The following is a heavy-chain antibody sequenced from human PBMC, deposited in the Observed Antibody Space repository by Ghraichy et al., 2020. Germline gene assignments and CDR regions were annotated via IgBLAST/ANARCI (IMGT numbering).Heavy chain of an antibody. J-gene: IGHJ4*02. CDR1: GFPFHGFT. V-gene: IGHV3-30*04. Sequence: GGSLRLSCEASGFPFHGFTMHWIRQAPGRGLEWVARISYDGRDAYYADSVKGRFTVSRDNTKNTLFLEVSSLRPEDTAVYHCARESRYCVNDVCHFPSEYWGQGTLVTVSS. CDR2: ISYDGRDA. CDR3: ARESRYCVNDVCHFPSEY. D-gene: IGHD2-8*01.